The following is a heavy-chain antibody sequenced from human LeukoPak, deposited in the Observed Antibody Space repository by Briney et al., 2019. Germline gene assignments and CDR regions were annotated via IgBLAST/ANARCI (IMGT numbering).Heavy chain of an antibody. V-gene: IGHV3-21*05. CDR3: ARPGSGYSIDY. CDR1: GFTFSTYV. CDR2: ISSSSDYT. Sequence: GGSLRLSCAASGFTFSTYVMHWVRQAPGRGLEWVSYISSSSDYTNYADSVKGRFTISRDNAKNSLYLQMNSLRAEDTAVYYCARPGSGYSIDYWGQGTLVTVSS. D-gene: IGHD3-22*01. J-gene: IGHJ4*02.